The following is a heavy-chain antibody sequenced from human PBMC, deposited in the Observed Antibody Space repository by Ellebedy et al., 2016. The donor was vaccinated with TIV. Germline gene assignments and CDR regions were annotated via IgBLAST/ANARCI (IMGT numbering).Heavy chain of an antibody. CDR1: GFSFSTFA. Sequence: GESLKISXTASGFSFSTFAMSWVRQAPGKGLDWVSAIGGSGDSTYYADSVRGRFTISRDNSKNTLYLQMNSLRAEDTAVYYCAKGPPELFNMVRGVVWGQGTLVTVSS. J-gene: IGHJ4*02. CDR3: AKGPPELFNMVRGVV. D-gene: IGHD3-10*01. CDR2: IGGSGDST. V-gene: IGHV3-23*01.